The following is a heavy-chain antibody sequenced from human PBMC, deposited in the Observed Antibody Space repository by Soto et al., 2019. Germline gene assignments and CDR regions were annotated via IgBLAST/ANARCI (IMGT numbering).Heavy chain of an antibody. D-gene: IGHD4-4*01. Sequence: SETLSLTCAVYGGSFSGYYWSWIRQPPGKGLEWIGEINHSGSTNYNPSLKSRVTISVDTSKNQFSLKLSSVTAADTAVYYCASGSTVTTFDYWGQGTLVTVS. J-gene: IGHJ4*02. CDR1: GGSFSGYY. CDR2: INHSGST. CDR3: ASGSTVTTFDY. V-gene: IGHV4-34*01.